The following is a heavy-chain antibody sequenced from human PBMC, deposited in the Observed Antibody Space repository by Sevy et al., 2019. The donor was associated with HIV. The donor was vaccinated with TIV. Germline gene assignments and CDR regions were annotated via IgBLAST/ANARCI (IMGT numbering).Heavy chain of an antibody. CDR3: ARGRHSSGPKYFQH. V-gene: IGHV1-2*02. D-gene: IGHD6-19*01. J-gene: IGHJ1*01. Sequence: ASVKVSCKASGYTFTGYYMHWVRQAPGQGLEWMGWINPNSGGTNYAQTFQGRVTMTRDTSISTAYMELSRLRSDDTAVYYCARGRHSSGPKYFQHWGQGTLVTVSS. CDR1: GYTFTGYY. CDR2: INPNSGGT.